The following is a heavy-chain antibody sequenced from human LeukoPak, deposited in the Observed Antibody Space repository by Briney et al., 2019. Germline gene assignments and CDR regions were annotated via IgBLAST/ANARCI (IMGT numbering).Heavy chain of an antibody. V-gene: IGHV3-64D*09. CDR3: VKGRITMVRGVFDY. CDR1: GFTFSSYA. J-gene: IGHJ4*02. CDR2: ISSNGSST. D-gene: IGHD3-10*01. Sequence: GGSLRLSCSASGFTFSSYAMHWVRQAPGKGLEYVSAISSNGSSTYYADSVKGRFTISRENSRTTLYLQMSSLRAEDTAVYYCVKGRITMVRGVFDYWGQGTLVTVSS.